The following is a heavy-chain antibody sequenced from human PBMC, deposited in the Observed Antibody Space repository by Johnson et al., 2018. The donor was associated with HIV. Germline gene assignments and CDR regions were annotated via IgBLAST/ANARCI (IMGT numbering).Heavy chain of an antibody. V-gene: IGHV3-53*01. CDR1: GFTVSSNY. CDR3: ARDPSRSPGAFDI. CDR2: IYSGGST. J-gene: IGHJ3*02. Sequence: VQLVESGGGLIQPGGFLRLSCAASGFTVSSNYMSWVRQAPGKGLEWVSVIYSGGSTHYADSVKGRFTISRDNSKNTVYLQMNNLRAEDTAVYYCARDPSRSPGAFDIWGQGTMVTVSS.